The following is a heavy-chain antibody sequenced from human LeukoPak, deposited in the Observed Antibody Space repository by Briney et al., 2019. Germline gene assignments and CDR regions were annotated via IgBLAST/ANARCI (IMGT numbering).Heavy chain of an antibody. CDR2: IYYSGST. J-gene: IGHJ4*02. CDR3: ARRGRGTNGQVYYFDY. Sequence: SQTLSLTCTVSGGSISSGSYYWSWIRQPAGKGLEWIGYIYYSGSTNYNPSLKSRVTISVDTSKNQFSLKLSSVTAADTAVYYCARRGRGTNGQVYYFDYWGQGTLVTVSS. D-gene: IGHD2-8*01. V-gene: IGHV4-61*10. CDR1: GGSISSGSYY.